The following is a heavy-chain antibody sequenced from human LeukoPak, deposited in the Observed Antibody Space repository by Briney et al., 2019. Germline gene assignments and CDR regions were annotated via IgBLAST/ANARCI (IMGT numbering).Heavy chain of an antibody. CDR1: GFTFSDYY. D-gene: IGHD2-21*02. J-gene: IGHJ4*02. CDR2: ISSSGSTI. CDR3: ARDYHCGGDCYSGPLDY. Sequence: GGSLRLSCAASGFTFSDYYMSWIRQAPGKGLEWVSYISSSGSTIYYADSVKGRFTISRDNAKNSLYLQMNSLRAEDTAVYYCARDYHCGGDCYSGPLDYWGQGNLVTVSS. V-gene: IGHV3-11*01.